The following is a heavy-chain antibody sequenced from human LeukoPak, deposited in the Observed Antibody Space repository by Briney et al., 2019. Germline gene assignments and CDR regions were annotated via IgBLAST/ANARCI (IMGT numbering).Heavy chain of an antibody. D-gene: IGHD2-15*01. CDR1: GYSFTSYW. J-gene: IGHJ4*02. CDR3: ARAKCSGGSCYPYYTRHYFDY. V-gene: IGHV5-51*01. Sequence: GESLKISCKGSGYSFTSYWIGWVRQMPGKGLEWMGIIYPGDSDTRYSPSFQGQVTISADKSISTAYLQWSSLKASDTAMYYWARAKCSGGSCYPYYTRHYFDYWGQGTLVTVSS. CDR2: IYPGDSDT.